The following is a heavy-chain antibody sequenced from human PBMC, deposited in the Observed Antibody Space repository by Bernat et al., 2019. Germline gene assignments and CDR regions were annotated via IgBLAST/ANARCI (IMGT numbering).Heavy chain of an antibody. CDR1: GYTFTSYA. J-gene: IGHJ4*02. V-gene: IGHV1-3*01. CDR2: INAGNGNT. CDR3: ARDLDIAGLPRLPPGY. Sequence: QVQLVQSGAEVKKPGASVKVSCKASGYTFTSYAMHWVRQAPGQRLGWMGWINAGNGNTKYSQKFQGRGTITRDTSASTDYMELSSLRSEDTAVYYCARDLDIAGLPRLPPGYWGQGTLVTVSS. D-gene: IGHD5-12*01.